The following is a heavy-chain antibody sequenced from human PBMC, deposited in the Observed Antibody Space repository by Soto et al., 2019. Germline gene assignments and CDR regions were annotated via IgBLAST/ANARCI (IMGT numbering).Heavy chain of an antibody. Sequence: PGGSLRLSCAASGFSFSSYCMSWVRQAPGKGLEWVANIKEDGSEKHYVDSVKGRFTISRDNAKNSLYLQMNSLRAEDTAVYYCARDAWRVDGFFDFWGQGTLVTVSS. V-gene: IGHV3-7*01. CDR3: ARDAWRVDGFFDF. D-gene: IGHD2-15*01. CDR1: GFSFSSYC. J-gene: IGHJ4*02. CDR2: IKEDGSEK.